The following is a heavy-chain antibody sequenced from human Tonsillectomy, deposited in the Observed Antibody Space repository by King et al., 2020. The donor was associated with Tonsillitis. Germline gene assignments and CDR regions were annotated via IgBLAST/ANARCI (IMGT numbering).Heavy chain of an antibody. CDR1: GFTFSNAW. CDR3: TTDRRAWAPPFDY. V-gene: IGHV3-15*01. CDR2: IKSKTDGGTT. J-gene: IGHJ4*02. Sequence: VQLVQSGGGLVKPGGSLRLSCAASGFTFSNAWMSWVRQAPGKGLEWVGRIKSKTDGGTTDYAAPVKGRFTISRDDSKNTLYLQMNSLKTEDTAVYYCTTDRRAWAPPFDYWGQGTLVTVSS. D-gene: IGHD1-26*01.